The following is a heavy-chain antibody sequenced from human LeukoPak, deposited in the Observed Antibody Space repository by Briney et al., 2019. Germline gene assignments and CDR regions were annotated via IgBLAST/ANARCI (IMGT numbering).Heavy chain of an antibody. CDR2: ISGTGSST. Sequence: GGSLRLSCEASGFTFGNYAMNWVRQAPGKGLEWDSTISGTGSSTYYADSAKGRSTISRDNSKDTLFLQLNSLTAADTAMYFCAKASVAIPQYCNSWGQGTLVTVSS. CDR3: AKASVAIPQYCNS. D-gene: IGHD2-2*02. J-gene: IGHJ5*02. V-gene: IGHV3-23*01. CDR1: GFTFGNYA.